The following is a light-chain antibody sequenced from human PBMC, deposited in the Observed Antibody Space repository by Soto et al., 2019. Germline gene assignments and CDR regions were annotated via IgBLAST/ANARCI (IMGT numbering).Light chain of an antibody. CDR3: AAWDDSLRAVV. CDR2: RNH. Sequence: QSVLTQSPSVSVTPGQRVTISCSGSRPNIGSNLVSWYQQLPGTAPTLLIWRNHQRPSGVPDRFSGSKSGTSATLAISGPQSEDACDYYCAAWDDSLRAVVFCGGTKLTVL. V-gene: IGLV1-44*01. J-gene: IGLJ2*01. CDR1: RPNIGSNL.